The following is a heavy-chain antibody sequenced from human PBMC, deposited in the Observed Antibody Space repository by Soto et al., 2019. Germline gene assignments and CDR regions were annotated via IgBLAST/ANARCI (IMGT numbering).Heavy chain of an antibody. CDR1: GFTFNSYD. D-gene: IGHD3-22*01. CDR2: VAYRDGST. V-gene: IGHV3-23*01. CDR3: AKDPPYYSDTIGFWGPMGY. J-gene: IGHJ4*02. Sequence: EVQLLESGGGLVQPGGSLRLSCAASGFTFNSYDMSWVRQVPGKGLEWVSTVAYRDGSTYYADSVKGRFTSSRDNFKNTLYLQMNSLRAADTAVYYCAKDPPYYSDTIGFWGPMGYWGQGTLVTVSS.